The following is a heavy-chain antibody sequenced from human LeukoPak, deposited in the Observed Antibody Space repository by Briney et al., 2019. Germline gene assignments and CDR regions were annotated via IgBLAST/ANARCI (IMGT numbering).Heavy chain of an antibody. CDR2: IYYSGST. V-gene: IGHV4-31*03. D-gene: IGHD3-22*01. Sequence: SETLSLTCTVSGGSISSGGYYWSWIRQHPGKGLEWIGYIYYSGSTYYNPSLKSRVTISVDTSKNQFSLKLSSVTAADTAVYYCARHWLSPTIHFDYWGQGTLVTVSS. CDR1: GGSISSGGYY. J-gene: IGHJ4*02. CDR3: ARHWLSPTIHFDY.